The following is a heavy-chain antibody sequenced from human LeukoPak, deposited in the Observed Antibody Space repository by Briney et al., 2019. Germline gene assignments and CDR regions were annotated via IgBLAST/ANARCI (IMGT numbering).Heavy chain of an antibody. Sequence: GASVKVSFKASGYTFTSYGISWVRQAPGQGLEWMGWISAYNGNTNYAQKLQGRVTMTTDTSTSTAYMELRSMRSYDTAVYYCARVIDYYYDRSGLGPAGIWGQGTMVTVSS. V-gene: IGHV1-18*01. D-gene: IGHD3-22*01. J-gene: IGHJ3*02. CDR1: GYTFTSYG. CDR2: ISAYNGNT. CDR3: ARVIDYYYDRSGLGPAGI.